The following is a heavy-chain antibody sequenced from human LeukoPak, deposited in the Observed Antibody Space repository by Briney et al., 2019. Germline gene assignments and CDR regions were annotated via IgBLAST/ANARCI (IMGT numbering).Heavy chain of an antibody. CDR3: ATSVVPAAIFEF. V-gene: IGHV4-61*02. CDR2: IQTSGST. CDR1: GGSISSGGYY. Sequence: PSETLSLTCTVSGGSISSGGYYWNWIRQPAGKGLEWIGRIQTSGSTNYNPSLNSRVTISVDTSENQFSLELRSVTAADAAVYYCATSVVPAAIFEFWGQGTLVTVSS. J-gene: IGHJ4*02. D-gene: IGHD2-2*02.